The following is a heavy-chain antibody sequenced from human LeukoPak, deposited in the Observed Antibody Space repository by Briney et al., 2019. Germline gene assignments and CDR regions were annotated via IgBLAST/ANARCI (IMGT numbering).Heavy chain of an antibody. V-gene: IGHV4-61*01. Sequence: PSETLSLTCTVSGGSVSGSTYYWNWIRQPPGKGLEWIGYIYHSGSTTNYNPSLKSRATITVDTSKNQFSLKLNYVTAADTAVYYCARLLRSVTTSAIWYFDLWGRGTLVTVSS. D-gene: IGHD4-17*01. CDR1: GGSVSGSTYY. J-gene: IGHJ2*01. CDR3: ARLLRSVTTSAIWYFDL. CDR2: IYHSGSTT.